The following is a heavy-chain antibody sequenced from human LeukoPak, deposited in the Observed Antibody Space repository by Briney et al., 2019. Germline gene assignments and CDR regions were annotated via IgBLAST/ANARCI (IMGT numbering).Heavy chain of an antibody. CDR1: GYIFTSYN. J-gene: IGHJ4*02. D-gene: IGHD1-26*01. Sequence: ASVKVSCKASGYIFTSYNMNWVRQAPGQGLEWMGIINPSGGSTNYAQKFQGRVTMTRDTSTSTVYMELSSLRSEDTAVYYCAREAAYSGTTTGRNYWGQGTLVTVSS. V-gene: IGHV1-46*01. CDR3: AREAAYSGTTTGRNY. CDR2: INPSGGST.